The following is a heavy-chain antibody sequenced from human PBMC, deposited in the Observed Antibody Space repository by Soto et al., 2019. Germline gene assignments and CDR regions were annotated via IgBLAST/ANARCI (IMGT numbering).Heavy chain of an antibody. D-gene: IGHD3-3*01. V-gene: IGHV4-59*08. CDR1: GGSISSYY. CDR3: ARGSIFGVVPFDY. J-gene: IGHJ4*02. CDR2: IYYSGST. Sequence: SETLSLTCAVSGGSISSYYWSWIRQPPGKGLERIGYIYYSGSTNYNPSLKSRVTISVDTSKNQFSLKLSSVTAADTAVYYCARGSIFGVVPFDYWGQGTLVTVSS.